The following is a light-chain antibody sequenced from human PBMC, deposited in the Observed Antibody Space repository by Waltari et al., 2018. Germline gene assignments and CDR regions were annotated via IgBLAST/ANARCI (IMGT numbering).Light chain of an antibody. Sequence: QSALTQPASVSGSPGQSITISCTGTNSHVGSYNFVSWYQQHPGKAPKLMIYDVNNRPSGVSNRFSGSKSGNTASLTISGLQAEDEADYYCSSYTSSITLEFGGGTQLTVL. CDR2: DVN. CDR1: NSHVGSYNF. J-gene: IGLJ3*02. CDR3: SSYTSSITLE. V-gene: IGLV2-14*01.